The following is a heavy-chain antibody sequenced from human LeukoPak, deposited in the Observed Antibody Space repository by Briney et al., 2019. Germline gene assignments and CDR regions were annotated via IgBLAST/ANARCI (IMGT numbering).Heavy chain of an antibody. V-gene: IGHV4-59*02. CDR1: GGSVSGDY. CDR3: ARLQSHCTAVFDY. CDR2: ILYTGGT. J-gene: IGHJ4*02. D-gene: IGHD2-21*02. Sequence: SETLSLTCTVSGGSVSGDYWSWIRQPPGQGLEWVAYILYTGGTNYNPSLKSRFTISVDTSKNQFSLSLIAVTAADRAVYYCARLQSHCTAVFDYWGQGTLATVSS.